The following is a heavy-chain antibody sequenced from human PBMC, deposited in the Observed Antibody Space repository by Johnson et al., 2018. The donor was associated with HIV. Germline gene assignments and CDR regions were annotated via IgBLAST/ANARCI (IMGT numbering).Heavy chain of an antibody. Sequence: VQLVESGGGLVQPGGSLRLSCAASGFTFSSFGMHWVRQAPGKGLEWVAFIRYDGSNKYFADSVKGRFTISRDNSKNTVYLQMNSLRAEDTAVYYCAREWELLGSAFDIWGQGTMVTVSS. J-gene: IGHJ3*02. CDR1: GFTFSSFG. CDR3: AREWELLGSAFDI. D-gene: IGHD1-26*01. V-gene: IGHV3-30*02. CDR2: IRYDGSNK.